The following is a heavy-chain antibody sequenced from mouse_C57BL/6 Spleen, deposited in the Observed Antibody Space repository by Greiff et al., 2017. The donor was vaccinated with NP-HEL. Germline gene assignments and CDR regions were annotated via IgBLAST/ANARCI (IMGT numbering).Heavy chain of an antibody. CDR1: GYAFSSSW. Sequence: QVQLKESGPELVKPGASVKISCTASGYAFSSSWMNWVKQRPGKGLEWIGRIYPGDGDTNYNGKFKGKATLTADKSSSTAYMQLSSLTSEDSAVYFCARGGFRYYFDYWGQGTTLTVSS. CDR3: ARGGFRYYFDY. J-gene: IGHJ2*01. V-gene: IGHV1-82*01. CDR2: IYPGDGDT.